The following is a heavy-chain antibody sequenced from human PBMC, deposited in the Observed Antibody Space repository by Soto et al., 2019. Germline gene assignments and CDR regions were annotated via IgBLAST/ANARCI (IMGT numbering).Heavy chain of an antibody. CDR3: ARDSGGSSWPPPFDY. Sequence: EVQLVESGGDLVQPGGSLRLSCAASGFTFSSYWMHWVRQAPGKGLVLVSRINGDGSSTSYADSVEGRLTISRDNAKNTLYLQMNRLRGEDTAVYYCARDSGGSSWPPPFDYWGQGTLVTVSS. CDR2: INGDGSST. V-gene: IGHV3-74*01. J-gene: IGHJ4*02. CDR1: GFTFSSYW. D-gene: IGHD6-13*01.